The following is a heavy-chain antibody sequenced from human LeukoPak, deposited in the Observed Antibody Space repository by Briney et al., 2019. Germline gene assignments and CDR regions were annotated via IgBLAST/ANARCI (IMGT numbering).Heavy chain of an antibody. CDR1: GFTFSSYA. Sequence: GGSLRLSCAAYGFTFSSYAMHWVRQAPGKGLEYVSAIYSKGGSTYYANSVKGRFTISRDNSKNTLYLQMGSLRAEDMAVYYCARGRQDYWGQGTLVTVSS. V-gene: IGHV3-64*01. CDR2: IYSKGGST. CDR3: ARGRQDY. J-gene: IGHJ4*02.